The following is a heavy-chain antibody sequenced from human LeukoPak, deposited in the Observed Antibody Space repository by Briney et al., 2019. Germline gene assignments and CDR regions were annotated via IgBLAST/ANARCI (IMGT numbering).Heavy chain of an antibody. CDR3: AREFTQRDC. CDR1: GFTFRDYY. Sequence: PGGSLRLSCVASGFTFRDYYMSWIRQAPGKGLEWVSYISGSDGTIKYADSVKGRFTISRDNTKNSLYLQMNSLRVEDTAVYYCAREFTQRDCWGQGTLVTVSS. J-gene: IGHJ4*02. V-gene: IGHV3-11*01. CDR2: ISGSDGTI.